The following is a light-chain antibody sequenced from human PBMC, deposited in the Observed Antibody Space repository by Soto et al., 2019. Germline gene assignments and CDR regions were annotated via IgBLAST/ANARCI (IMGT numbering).Light chain of an antibody. V-gene: IGKV3-20*01. CDR1: QSVSSSY. Sequence: EIVLPQSPGTLSLSPGERASLSCRAIQSVSSSYLAWYQQKPGQAPRLLIYGASTRAAGISDRFRGSGSGTEFTLTISSLRSEDSAIYYCQQYFEWPPMTFGQGTKVDI. CDR2: GAS. J-gene: IGKJ1*01. CDR3: QQYFEWPPMT.